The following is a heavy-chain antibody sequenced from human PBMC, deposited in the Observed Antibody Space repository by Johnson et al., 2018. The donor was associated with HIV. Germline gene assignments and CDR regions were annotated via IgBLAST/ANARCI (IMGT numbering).Heavy chain of an antibody. J-gene: IGHJ3*01. CDR3: ARPTLGGYCPKGMCPINAFDV. CDR1: GFTFSGSA. D-gene: IGHD2-8*01. V-gene: IGHV3-73*01. CDR2: IGTKSDNYAT. Sequence: VQVVESGGDLVQPGGSVKLSCEGSGFTFSGSAMHWVRQSPGKGLEWVGHIGTKSDNYATEYAASLKGRFIVSRDDSKNTAYLQMNSLKIEDTAVYYCARPTLGGYCPKGMCPINAFDVWGQGTTVTVAS.